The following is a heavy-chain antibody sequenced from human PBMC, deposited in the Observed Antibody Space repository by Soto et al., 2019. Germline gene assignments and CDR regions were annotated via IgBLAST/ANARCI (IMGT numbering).Heavy chain of an antibody. CDR3: AKVKLVVVAAGTFDY. CDR2: ISGSGGST. J-gene: IGHJ4*02. CDR1: GFTFSSYA. D-gene: IGHD2-15*01. V-gene: IGHV3-23*01. Sequence: EVQLLESGGGLVQPGGSLRLSCAASGFTFSSYAMSWVRQAPGKGLEWVSAISGSGGSTYYGDSVKGRITISRDNSKNALYLQMDSLSGEDTAVYYCAKVKLVVVAAGTFDYWGQGSLVTVSS.